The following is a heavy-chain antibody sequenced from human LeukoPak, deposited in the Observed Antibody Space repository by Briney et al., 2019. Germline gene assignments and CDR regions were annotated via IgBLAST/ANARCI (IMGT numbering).Heavy chain of an antibody. CDR2: ISSNGGST. V-gene: IGHV3-64*01. Sequence: GGSLRLSCAASGFTFSSYAMHWVRQAPGKGLEYVSAISSNGGSTYYANSVKGRFTISRDNSKNTLYLQMGSLRAEDMAVYYCARARFTMMAPGVWGQGTTVTVSS. D-gene: IGHD3-22*01. J-gene: IGHJ6*02. CDR3: ARARFTMMAPGV. CDR1: GFTFSSYA.